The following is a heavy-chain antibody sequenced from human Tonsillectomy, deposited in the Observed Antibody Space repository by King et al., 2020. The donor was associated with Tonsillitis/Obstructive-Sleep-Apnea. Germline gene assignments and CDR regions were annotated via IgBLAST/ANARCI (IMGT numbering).Heavy chain of an antibody. CDR1: GFTFDDYA. D-gene: IGHD3-3*01. CDR2: ISGDGGST. CDR3: AKDRSLVEWPIPSFDY. Sequence: QLVQSGGGVVQPGGSLRLSCAASGFTFDDYAMHWVRQAPGKGLEWVSLISGDGGSTYYADSVKGRFTISRDNSKNSLYLQMNSLRTEDTALYYCAKDRSLVEWPIPSFDYWGQGTLVTVSS. J-gene: IGHJ4*02. V-gene: IGHV3-43*02.